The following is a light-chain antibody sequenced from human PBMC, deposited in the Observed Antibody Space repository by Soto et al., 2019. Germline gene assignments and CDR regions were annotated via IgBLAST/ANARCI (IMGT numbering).Light chain of an antibody. V-gene: IGKV4-1*01. CDR1: QSVLYSSNNKNC. CDR3: QQYYSTPRT. CDR2: WAS. Sequence: DIVMTQSPDSVAVSLGERATINCKSSQSVLYSSNNKNCLAWYQQKPGQPPKLLIYWASTRESGVPDRFSGSGSGTDFTLTISSLQAEDVAVYYCQQYYSTPRTFGQGTKLEIK. J-gene: IGKJ1*01.